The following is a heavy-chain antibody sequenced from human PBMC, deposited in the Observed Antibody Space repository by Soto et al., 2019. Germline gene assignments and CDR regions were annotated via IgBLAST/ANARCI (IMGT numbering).Heavy chain of an antibody. CDR2: ITHSGTYV. J-gene: IGHJ4*02. CDR1: GFTLSEYS. CDR3: ARARGNDWYSDY. Sequence: DVQLVESGGGLVRPGGSLRLSCTASGFTLSEYSMSWVRQAPGKGLEWVSSITHSGTYVYYADSVKGRFTISRDSASNSLFLQMTSLRAEDTAVYHCARARGNDWYSDYWGQGTLVTVSS. V-gene: IGHV3-21*01. D-gene: IGHD5-12*01.